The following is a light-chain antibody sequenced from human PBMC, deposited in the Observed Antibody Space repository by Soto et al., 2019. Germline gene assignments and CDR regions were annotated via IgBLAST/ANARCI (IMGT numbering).Light chain of an antibody. J-gene: IGLJ3*02. CDR3: AAWDDSLSGSWV. V-gene: IGLV1-47*01. Sequence: QAVVTQSPSASGTPGQRVTISCSGSSSNIGSNYVYWYQQLPGTAPKLLIYRNNQRPSGVPDRFSGSKSGTSASLAISGLRSEDEADYYCAAWDDSLSGSWVFGGGTKVTVL. CDR1: SSNIGSNY. CDR2: RNN.